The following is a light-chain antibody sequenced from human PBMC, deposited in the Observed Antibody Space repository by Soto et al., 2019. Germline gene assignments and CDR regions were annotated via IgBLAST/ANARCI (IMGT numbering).Light chain of an antibody. J-gene: IGKJ1*01. CDR1: QGISGR. V-gene: IGKV1-12*01. CDR3: QQANSFPWT. CDR2: DTS. Sequence: DIHMTQSPSSVSASVGDRVTITCRASQGISGRLAWYQQKPGKAPNLLMYDTSNLESGVPSRFSGRGSGTDFTLTISSLQPEDFATYYCQQANSFPWTFGQGTKVETK.